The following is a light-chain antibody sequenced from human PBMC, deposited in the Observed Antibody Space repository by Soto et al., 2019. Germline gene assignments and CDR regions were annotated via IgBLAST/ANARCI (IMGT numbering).Light chain of an antibody. CDR2: DVS. CDR3: CSYAGSYTFFVV. V-gene: IGLV2-11*01. J-gene: IGLJ2*01. Sequence: QSALTQPRSVSGSPGQSVTISCTGTSSDVGGYNYVSWYQQHPGKAPKLMIYDVSKRPSGVPDLFSGSKSGNTASLTISGLQAEDEADYYCCSYAGSYTFFVVFGGATKLTVL. CDR1: SSDVGGYNY.